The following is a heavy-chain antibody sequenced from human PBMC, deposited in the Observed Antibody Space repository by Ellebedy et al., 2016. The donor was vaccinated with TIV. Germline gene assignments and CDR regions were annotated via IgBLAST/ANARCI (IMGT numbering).Heavy chain of an antibody. J-gene: IGHJ4*02. CDR3: ARAFQYSSGWAFDY. CDR2: LNHSGST. D-gene: IGHD6-19*01. V-gene: IGHV4-34*01. Sequence: MPSETLSLTCAAHGGSLSSDYWSWIRQSPEKGLDWIGELNHSGSTSYNPSLKSRVSISVATPKKQFSLKLSSVTAADTAVYYCARAFQYSSGWAFDYWGQGTLVTVSS. CDR1: GGSLSSDY.